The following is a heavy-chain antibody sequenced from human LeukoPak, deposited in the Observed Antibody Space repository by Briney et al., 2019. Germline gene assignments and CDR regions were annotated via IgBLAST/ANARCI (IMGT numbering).Heavy chain of an antibody. V-gene: IGHV4-34*01. Sequence: PSETLSLTCAVYGGSFSGYYWSWIRQPPGKGLEWIGEINHSGSTNYNPSLKSRVTISVDTSKNQFSLKLSSVTAADTAVYYCAREGPRDYGGNSNWFDPWGQGTLVTVSS. D-gene: IGHD4-17*01. CDR2: INHSGST. J-gene: IGHJ5*02. CDR1: GGSFSGYY. CDR3: AREGPRDYGGNSNWFDP.